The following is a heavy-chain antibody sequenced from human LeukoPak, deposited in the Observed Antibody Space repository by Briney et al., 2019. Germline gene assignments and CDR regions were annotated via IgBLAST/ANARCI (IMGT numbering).Heavy chain of an antibody. J-gene: IGHJ4*02. V-gene: IGHV3-66*01. Sequence: GGSLRLSCAACGFTFSSYCMRWVRQAPGKGLEGVSVIYSGGSTYYSDFVKGRFTTSRDNSKNTLYLKINRLRDAATDVYSCAREKVGGVATIEDNSWGQGTLVTVSS. D-gene: IGHD5-12*01. CDR2: IYSGGST. CDR3: AREKVGGVATIEDNS. CDR1: GFTFSSYC.